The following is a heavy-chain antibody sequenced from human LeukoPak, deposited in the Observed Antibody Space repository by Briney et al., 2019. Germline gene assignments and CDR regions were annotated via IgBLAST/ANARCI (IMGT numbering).Heavy chain of an antibody. CDR2: IRYDGSNK. D-gene: IGHD3-3*01. Sequence: GGSLRLSCAASGFTFSSYGMHWVRQAPGKGLEWVAFIRYDGSNKYYADSVKGRFTISRDNSKNTLYLQMNSLRAEDTAVYYCAKDHREAKGYDFWSGYFRLLGEYYFDYWGQGTLVTVSS. J-gene: IGHJ4*02. CDR1: GFTFSSYG. V-gene: IGHV3-30*02. CDR3: AKDHREAKGYDFWSGYFRLLGEYYFDY.